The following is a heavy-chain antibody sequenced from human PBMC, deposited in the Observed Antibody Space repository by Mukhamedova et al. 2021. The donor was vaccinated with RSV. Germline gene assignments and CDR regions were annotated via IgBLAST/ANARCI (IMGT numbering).Heavy chain of an antibody. CDR3: ASSQGSGYPYYYGMDV. D-gene: IGHD3-3*01. V-gene: IGHV4-39*07. CDR2: IYYSGST. Sequence: QPPGKGLEWIGSIYYSGSTYYNPSLKSRVTISVDTSKNQFSLKLSSVTAADTAVYYCASSQGSGYPYYYGMDVWGQVTTVTVSS. J-gene: IGHJ6*02.